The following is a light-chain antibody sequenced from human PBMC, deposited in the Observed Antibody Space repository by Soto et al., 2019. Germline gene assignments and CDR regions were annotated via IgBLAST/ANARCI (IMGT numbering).Light chain of an antibody. Sequence: EIVLTQSPATLSLSPGERATLSCRASQSVSSYLAWYQQKPGQAPRLLIYDASNRATGIPARFSGSGSGTDFTLTISSLAAEDFGVFYCQQRSNSYAFGQGTKMEIK. CDR3: QQRSNSYA. CDR1: QSVSSY. V-gene: IGKV3-11*01. J-gene: IGKJ2*01. CDR2: DAS.